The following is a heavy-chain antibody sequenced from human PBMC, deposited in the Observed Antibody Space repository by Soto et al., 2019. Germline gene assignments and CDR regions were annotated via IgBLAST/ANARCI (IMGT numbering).Heavy chain of an antibody. D-gene: IGHD2-21*01. CDR1: GFTFSNHI. CDR2: ISSAGSNR. V-gene: IGHV3-30-3*01. CDR3: ARDVDTGRDCEFAY. Sequence: QVPLVESGGGVGQPGGSLRLSCAVSGFTFSNHIMHWVRQAPGKGLEWVAVISSAGSNRYYADSVKGRFTTYRDNAKNPTSLHMNSLRVQDTSVYYCARDVDTGRDCEFAYGGHGALVTVT. J-gene: IGHJ4*01.